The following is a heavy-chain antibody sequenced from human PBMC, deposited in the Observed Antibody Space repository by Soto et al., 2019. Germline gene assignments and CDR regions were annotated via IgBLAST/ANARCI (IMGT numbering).Heavy chain of an antibody. Sequence: QLQLQESGPGLVKPSETLSLTCSVSGGSISSVSYYWGWIRQPPGKGLEWIGSIYYSGSAYYSPSHKSRVTMYVDTSKNQLSLELRSVTAADTAVYYCARLHCNSPNCVPLDPWGQGTLVTVSS. CDR2: IYYSGSA. J-gene: IGHJ5*02. D-gene: IGHD2-2*01. CDR1: GGSISSVSYY. V-gene: IGHV4-39*01. CDR3: ARLHCNSPNCVPLDP.